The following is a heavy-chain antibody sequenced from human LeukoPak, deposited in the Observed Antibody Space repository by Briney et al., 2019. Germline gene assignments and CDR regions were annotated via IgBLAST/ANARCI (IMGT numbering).Heavy chain of an antibody. V-gene: IGHV1-18*04. Sequence: ASVKVSCKASGYTFTSYYMHWVRQAPGQGLEWMGWISAYNGNTNYAQKLQGRVTMTTDTSTSTTYMELRSLRSDDTAVYYCARGNNWNDEGRFDYWGQGTLVTVSS. D-gene: IGHD1-20*01. CDR1: GYTFTSYY. J-gene: IGHJ4*02. CDR3: ARGNNWNDEGRFDY. CDR2: ISAYNGNT.